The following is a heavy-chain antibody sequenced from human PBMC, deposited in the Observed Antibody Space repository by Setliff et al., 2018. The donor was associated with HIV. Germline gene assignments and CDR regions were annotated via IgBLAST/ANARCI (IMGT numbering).Heavy chain of an antibody. V-gene: IGHV1-24*01. Sequence: ASVKVSCKVSGYTLTELSRHWVRRAPGKGLEWMGGFDPEDGETIYAQKFQGRVTMTRDTSTSTVYMELSSLRSEDTAVYYCAWGTQRPIDSWGQGTLVTVSS. CDR1: GYTLTELS. CDR2: FDPEDGET. D-gene: IGHD3-16*01. J-gene: IGHJ4*02. CDR3: AWGTQRPIDS.